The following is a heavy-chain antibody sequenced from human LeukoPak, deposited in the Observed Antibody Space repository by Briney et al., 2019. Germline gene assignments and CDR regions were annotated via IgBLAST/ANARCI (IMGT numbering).Heavy chain of an antibody. CDR1: GGSISSYY. D-gene: IGHD2-15*01. CDR3: ARYAGCSGDSCFSGFPDC. V-gene: IGHV4-59*08. J-gene: IGHJ4*02. CDR2: ISYSGST. Sequence: SETLSLTCAVSGGSISSYYGSWIRQPPGKELEWVGYISYSGSTKYNPSLKSRVSISVDTSKTQFSLKLSSVTAADTAVYYCARYAGCSGDSCFSGFPDCWGQGTLVTVSS.